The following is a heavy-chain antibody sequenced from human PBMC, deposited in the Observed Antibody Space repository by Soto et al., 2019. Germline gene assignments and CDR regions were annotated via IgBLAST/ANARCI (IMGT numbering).Heavy chain of an antibody. V-gene: IGHV1-8*01. J-gene: IGHJ4*02. Sequence: QVQLVQSGAEVKKPGASVKVACKASGYTFTSYDIKWVRQATAQGLVWMGWMNPTPGSTGFAQKFQGRVTMISNPSITAAYLELSRLTSEGTAVYYCARGRLVAGAVDSGGQGTLVSFSS. D-gene: IGHD6-19*01. CDR2: MNPTPGST. CDR3: ARGRLVAGAVDS. CDR1: GYTFTSYD.